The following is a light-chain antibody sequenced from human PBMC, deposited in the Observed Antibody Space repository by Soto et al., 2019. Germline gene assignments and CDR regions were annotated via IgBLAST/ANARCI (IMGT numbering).Light chain of an antibody. J-gene: IGKJ2*01. CDR1: QSVSINS. Sequence: EVVLTQSPDTLPLSPGERATLSCGASQSVSINSLVWYQQKPGQAPRLLIYGASNRATGIPDRFSASGSGTDFTLTISRLEPEDFAMYYCQQYSSSWYTFGQGTKVEVK. CDR2: GAS. CDR3: QQYSSSWYT. V-gene: IGKV3-20*01.